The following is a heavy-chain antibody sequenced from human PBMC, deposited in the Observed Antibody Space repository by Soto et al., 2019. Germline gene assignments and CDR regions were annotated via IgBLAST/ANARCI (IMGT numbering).Heavy chain of an antibody. Sequence: ASVKVSCKASGYTFTGYYMHWVRQAPGQGLEWMGWINPNSGGTNYAQKFQGRVTMTRDTSISTAYMEPSRLRSDDTAVYYCARDNVLRFLEWLDYYGMDVWGQGTTVTVSS. V-gene: IGHV1-2*02. CDR3: ARDNVLRFLEWLDYYGMDV. D-gene: IGHD3-3*01. J-gene: IGHJ6*02. CDR1: GYTFTGYY. CDR2: INPNSGGT.